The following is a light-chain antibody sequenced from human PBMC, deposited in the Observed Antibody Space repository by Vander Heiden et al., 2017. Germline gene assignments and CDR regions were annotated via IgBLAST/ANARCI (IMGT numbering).Light chain of an antibody. CDR3: QQYNNWPPLT. Sequence: DIVMTQSPAPLSVSPGERATLSCRASQSFSSNLAWYQQKPGQAPRLLNYGASPRATGIPARFSGSGSGTEFTLTISSLQSEDFAVYYCQQYNNWPPLTFGGGTKVEIK. CDR1: QSFSSN. J-gene: IGKJ4*01. CDR2: GAS. V-gene: IGKV3-15*01.